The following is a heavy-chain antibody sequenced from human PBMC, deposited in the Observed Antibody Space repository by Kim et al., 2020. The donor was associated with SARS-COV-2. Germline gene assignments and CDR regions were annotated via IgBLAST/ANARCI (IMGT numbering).Heavy chain of an antibody. Sequence: GGSLRLSCAASGFTFSSYWMHWVRQAPGKGLVWVSRINSDGSSTSYADSVKGRFTISRDNAKNTLYLQMNSLRAEDTAVYYCARDRKMGYPLGGWGRPRDYYGMDVWGQGTTVTVSS. CDR1: GFTFSSYW. CDR2: INSDGSST. CDR3: ARDRKMGYPLGGWGRPRDYYGMDV. V-gene: IGHV3-74*01. D-gene: IGHD3-16*01. J-gene: IGHJ6*02.